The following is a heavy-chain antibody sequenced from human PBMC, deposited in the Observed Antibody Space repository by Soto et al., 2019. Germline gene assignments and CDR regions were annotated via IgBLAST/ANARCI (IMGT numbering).Heavy chain of an antibody. CDR3: ARDRGSPDYDFWSGLNFDY. D-gene: IGHD3-3*01. CDR1: GFTFSSYA. Sequence: QVQLVESGGGVVQPVRSLRLSCAASGFTFSSYAMHWVRQAPGKGLEWVAVILYDGSNTYYADSVKGRFTISRDNSKNTLYLQMNSLRAEDTAVYYCARDRGSPDYDFWSGLNFDYWGQGTLVTVSS. V-gene: IGHV3-30-3*01. CDR2: ILYDGSNT. J-gene: IGHJ4*02.